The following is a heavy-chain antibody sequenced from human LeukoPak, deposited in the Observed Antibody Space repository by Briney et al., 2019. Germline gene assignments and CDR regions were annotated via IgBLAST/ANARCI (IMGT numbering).Heavy chain of an antibody. CDR3: ARGGGVEAAMALDY. J-gene: IGHJ4*02. CDR2: IYYDVSVK. Sequence: GGSLRLSCAASGFTFNIFAMHWVRQAPGQGLEWVAIIYYDVSVKYYVDSVKGRFTISRDSSKNTLYLLMNRLRADDTAVYYCARGGGVEAAMALDYWGQGTLVAVSS. V-gene: IGHV3-33*01. CDR1: GFTFNIFA. D-gene: IGHD5-18*01.